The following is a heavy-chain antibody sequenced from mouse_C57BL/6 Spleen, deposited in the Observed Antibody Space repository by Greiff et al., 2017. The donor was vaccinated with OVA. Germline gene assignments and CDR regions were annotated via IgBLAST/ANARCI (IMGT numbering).Heavy chain of an antibody. D-gene: IGHD3-2*02. CDR1: GYTFTRYW. CDR2: IYPGSGST. V-gene: IGHV1-55*01. J-gene: IGHJ2*01. Sequence: QVQLQQPGAELVKPGASVKMSCKASGYTFTRYWITWVKQRPGQGLAWIGDIYPGSGSTNYNEKFKSKATLTVDTSSSTAYMQLSSLTSEDSAVYYCARSQLRLGSYFDYWGQGTTLTVSS. CDR3: ARSQLRLGSYFDY.